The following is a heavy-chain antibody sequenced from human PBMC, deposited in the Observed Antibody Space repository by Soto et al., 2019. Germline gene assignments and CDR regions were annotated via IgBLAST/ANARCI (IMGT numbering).Heavy chain of an antibody. CDR2: INAGNGNT. J-gene: IGHJ4*02. Sequence: ASVKVSCKASGYIFTSYYLHWVRQAPGQRPEWMGWINAGNGNTKYSQKFQGRVIITRDTSASTAYMELSSLRSEDTAVYFCARDPSTYDYVSGTYRLGDYWGQGTPGHRLL. CDR3: ARDPSTYDYVSGTYRLGDY. V-gene: IGHV1-3*01. CDR1: GYIFTSYY. D-gene: IGHD3-16*02.